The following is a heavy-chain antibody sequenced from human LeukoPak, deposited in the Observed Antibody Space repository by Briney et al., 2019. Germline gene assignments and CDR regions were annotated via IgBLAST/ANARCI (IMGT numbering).Heavy chain of an antibody. Sequence: PGGSLRLSCAASGFTFSGYSMNWVRQAPGKGLEWVSSISYSSSYIYSADSLKGRFTISRHNAKNSLYLQMNSLRAEDTAVYYCARGGAGYCSSTSCHFDFWGQGTLVTVSS. D-gene: IGHD2-2*01. CDR2: ISYSSSYI. CDR3: ARGGAGYCSSTSCHFDF. V-gene: IGHV3-21*01. CDR1: GFTFSGYS. J-gene: IGHJ4*02.